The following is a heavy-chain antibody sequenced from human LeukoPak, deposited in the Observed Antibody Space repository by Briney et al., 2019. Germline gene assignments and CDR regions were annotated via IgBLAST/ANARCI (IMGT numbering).Heavy chain of an antibody. V-gene: IGHV3-11*04. CDR1: GFTFSDYY. D-gene: IGHD3-3*01. Sequence: GGSLRLSCAASGFTFSDYYMSWIRQAPGRGLEWVSYISSSGSTIYYADSVKGRFTISRDNAKNSLYLQMNSLRAEDTAVYYCARGRRFLYYYYYMDVWGKGTTVTVSS. CDR2: ISSSGSTI. J-gene: IGHJ6*03. CDR3: ARGRRFLYYYYYMDV.